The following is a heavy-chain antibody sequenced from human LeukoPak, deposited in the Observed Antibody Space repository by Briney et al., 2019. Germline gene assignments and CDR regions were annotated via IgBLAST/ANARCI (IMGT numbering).Heavy chain of an antibody. Sequence: ASVKVSCKASGYTFTGYYMHWVRQAPGQGLEWMGWINPNSGGTNYAQKFQGRVTMTRDTSISTAYMELSRLRSDDTAVYYCARAAIVVVPAAGTGYRRVGAFDIWGQGTMVTVSS. CDR1: GYTFTGYY. D-gene: IGHD2-2*01. CDR3: ARAAIVVVPAAGTGYRRVGAFDI. V-gene: IGHV1-2*02. J-gene: IGHJ3*02. CDR2: INPNSGGT.